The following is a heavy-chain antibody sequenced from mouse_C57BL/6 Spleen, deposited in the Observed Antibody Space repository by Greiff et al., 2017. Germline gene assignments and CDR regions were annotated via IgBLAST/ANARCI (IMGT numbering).Heavy chain of an antibody. D-gene: IGHD2-1*01. CDR1: GFTFSDYY. V-gene: IGHV5-16*01. CDR3: ARGGYYGNYVDYFDY. CDR2: INYDGSST. J-gene: IGHJ2*01. Sequence: EVQRVESEGGLVQPGSSMKLSCTASGFTFSDYYMAWVRQVPEKGLEWVANINYDGSSTYYLDSLKSRFIISRDNAKNILYLQMSSLKSEDTATYYCARGGYYGNYVDYFDYWGQGTTLTVSS.